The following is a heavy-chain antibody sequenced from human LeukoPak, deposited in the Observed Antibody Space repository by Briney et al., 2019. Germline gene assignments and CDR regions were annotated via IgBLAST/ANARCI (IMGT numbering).Heavy chain of an antibody. CDR2: IYYSGST. Sequence: SETLSLTCTVSGDSISSYYWSRIRQPPGKGLEWIGYIYYSGSTNYNPSLKSRVTISVDTSKNQFSLKLSSVTAADTAVYYCARVYYDGSGYNFDYWGQGTLVTVSS. D-gene: IGHD3-22*01. CDR1: GDSISSYY. CDR3: ARVYYDGSGYNFDY. J-gene: IGHJ4*02. V-gene: IGHV4-59*01.